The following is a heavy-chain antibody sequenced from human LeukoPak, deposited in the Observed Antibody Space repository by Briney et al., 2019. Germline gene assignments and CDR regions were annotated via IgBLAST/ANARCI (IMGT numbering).Heavy chain of an antibody. Sequence: GGSLRLSCAASEFSFSSYAMHWVRQAPGKGLEWVSYISSSGSTIYYADSVKGRFTISRDNAKNSLYLQMNSLRAEDTAVYYCAELGITMIGGVWGKGTTVTISS. D-gene: IGHD3-10*02. CDR2: ISSSGSTI. V-gene: IGHV3-48*03. J-gene: IGHJ6*04. CDR1: EFSFSSYA. CDR3: AELGITMIGGV.